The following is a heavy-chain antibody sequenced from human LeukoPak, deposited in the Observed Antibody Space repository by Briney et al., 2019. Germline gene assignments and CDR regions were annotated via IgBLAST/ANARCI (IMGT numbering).Heavy chain of an antibody. CDR3: VRERDGYFDL. D-gene: IGHD2-21*02. V-gene: IGHV4-4*02. J-gene: IGHJ2*01. CDR2: IYHSGST. Sequence: PSGTLSLTCAVSGGSISSDNWWSWVRQPPGKGLEWIGEIYHSGSTNYNPSLQSRVTISVDRSKNQLSLKLSSVTAADAAVYYCVRERDGYFDLWGRGTLVTVSS. CDR1: GGSISSDNW.